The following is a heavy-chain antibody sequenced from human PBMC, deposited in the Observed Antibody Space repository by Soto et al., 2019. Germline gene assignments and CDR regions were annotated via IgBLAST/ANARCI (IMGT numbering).Heavy chain of an antibody. V-gene: IGHV1-3*01. D-gene: IGHD4-17*01. CDR3: ARDHLRWFTRPYYYGMDV. J-gene: IGHJ6*02. CDR1: GYTFTSYA. Sequence: ASVKVSCKASGYTFTSYAMHWVRQAPGQRLEWMGWINAGNGNTKYSQKFQGRVTITRDTSASTAYMELSSLRSEDTAVYYCARDHLRWFTRPYYYGMDVWGQGTTVTVSS. CDR2: INAGNGNT.